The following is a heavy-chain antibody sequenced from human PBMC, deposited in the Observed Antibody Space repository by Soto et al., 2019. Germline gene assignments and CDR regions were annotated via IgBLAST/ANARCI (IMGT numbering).Heavy chain of an antibody. CDR2: IIPIFGPA. V-gene: IGHV1-69*01. Sequence: QVQLVQSGAEVKKPGSSVKVSCKASGGTLSRSAISWVRQAPGQGLEWMGVIIPIFGPAIYAQKFRGRVSIIADESTRTADMEMSSLRSEDTAVYYCGTGSSWTKVESWGQGTLVTVSS. J-gene: IGHJ4*02. CDR3: GTGSSWTKVES. D-gene: IGHD6-13*01. CDR1: GGTLSRSA.